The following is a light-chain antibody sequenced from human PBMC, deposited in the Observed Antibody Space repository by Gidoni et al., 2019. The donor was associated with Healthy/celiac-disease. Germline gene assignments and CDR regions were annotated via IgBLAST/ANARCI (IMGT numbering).Light chain of an antibody. V-gene: IGKV3-11*01. Sequence: EIVLTQSPATLSLSPGERATLSCSASQSVSSYLAWYHQTPGQAPRLLIYDASNSATGLPARFSGSGSGTDFPLTISSLEPEYFAVYYCQQRSNWPSTFGQGTKVEIK. J-gene: IGKJ1*01. CDR2: DAS. CDR3: QQRSNWPST. CDR1: QSVSSY.